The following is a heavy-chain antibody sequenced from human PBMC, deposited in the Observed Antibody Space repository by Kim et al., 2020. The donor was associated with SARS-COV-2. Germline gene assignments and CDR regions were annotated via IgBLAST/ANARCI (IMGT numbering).Heavy chain of an antibody. D-gene: IGHD3-3*01. CDR2: VYWDDDK. CDR1: GFSLNTTGVG. J-gene: IGHJ4*02. CDR3: AHRGTHASGTSRFYYFDY. Sequence: SGPTLVNPTQTLTLTCTFSGFSLNTTGVGVGWIRQPPEKALEWLALVYWDDDKRYNPSLRSRLSITKDTSKNQVVFTMADMDPVDTATYYCAHRGTHASGTSRFYYFDYWGQGILVTVSS. V-gene: IGHV2-5*02.